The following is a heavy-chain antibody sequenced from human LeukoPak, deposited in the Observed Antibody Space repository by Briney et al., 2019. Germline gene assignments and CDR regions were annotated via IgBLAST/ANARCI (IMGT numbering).Heavy chain of an antibody. Sequence: GGSLRLSCAASGLTVSSNCMSWVRQAPGKGLEWVSYISSSGSTIYYADSVKGRFPISRDNAKNSLYLQMNSLRAEDTAVYYCAELGITMIGGVWGKGTTVTISS. CDR2: ISSSGSTI. D-gene: IGHD3-10*02. J-gene: IGHJ6*04. CDR3: AELGITMIGGV. CDR1: GLTVSSNC. V-gene: IGHV3-11*04.